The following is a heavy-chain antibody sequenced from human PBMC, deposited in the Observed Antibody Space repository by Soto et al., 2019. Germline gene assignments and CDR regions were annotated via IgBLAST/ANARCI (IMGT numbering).Heavy chain of an antibody. Sequence: QVQLVEAGGGVVQPGRSLRLSCAASGFTFSSYGMHWVRQAPGKGLEWVAVISYDGSNKYYADSVKGRFTTTRDNSKNTLYLQMNSLRAEDTAVSYCAKGDEFYFHYWGQGPLVTVSS. V-gene: IGHV3-30*18. D-gene: IGHD3-10*01. CDR3: AKGDEFYFHY. CDR2: ISYDGSNK. J-gene: IGHJ4*02. CDR1: GFTFSSYG.